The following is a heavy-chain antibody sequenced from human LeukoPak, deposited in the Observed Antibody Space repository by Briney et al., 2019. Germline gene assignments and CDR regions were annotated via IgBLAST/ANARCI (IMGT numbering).Heavy chain of an antibody. Sequence: KAGGSLRLSCAASGFTFSHYNMNWVRQAPGKGLEWVSSISGSTGYIYYADSVKGRFTISRDNAKNSLYLQMNSLRAEDTAVYYCARETRVAGIAFDIWGQGTMVTVSS. J-gene: IGHJ3*02. CDR1: GFTFSHYN. D-gene: IGHD6-19*01. V-gene: IGHV3-21*01. CDR2: ISGSTGYI. CDR3: ARETRVAGIAFDI.